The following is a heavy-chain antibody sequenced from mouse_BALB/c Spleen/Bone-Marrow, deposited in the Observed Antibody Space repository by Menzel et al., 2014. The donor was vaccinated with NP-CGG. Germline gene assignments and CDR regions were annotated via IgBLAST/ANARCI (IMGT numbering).Heavy chain of an antibody. CDR1: GFTFSYFG. Sequence: EVQGVESGGGLVQPGGSRKLSCAASGFTFSYFGMHWVRQAPEKGLEWVAYISSGSSIIYYADTVKGRFTISRDNPKNTLFLQMTSLRSEDTAMYYCARKRTGFDYWGQGTTLTVSA. CDR3: ARKRTGFDY. D-gene: IGHD4-1*01. CDR2: ISSGSSII. V-gene: IGHV5-17*02. J-gene: IGHJ2*01.